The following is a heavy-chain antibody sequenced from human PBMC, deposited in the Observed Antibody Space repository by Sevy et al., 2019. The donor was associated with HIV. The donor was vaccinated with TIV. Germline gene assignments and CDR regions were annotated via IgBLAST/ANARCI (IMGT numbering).Heavy chain of an antibody. D-gene: IGHD2-15*01. V-gene: IGHV3-72*01. Sequence: QLGGSLRLSCAASGFTFSDHYMDWVRQAPGKGLEWVGRIRNKANSYTTEYAVSGKGKFTISRDDSENSLYLQMNSLKTEATAVYYCIRDRVYSSFSNYYYYGMDVWGQGTTVTVSS. CDR3: IRDRVYSSFSNYYYYGMDV. CDR2: IRNKANSYTT. J-gene: IGHJ6*02. CDR1: GFTFSDHY.